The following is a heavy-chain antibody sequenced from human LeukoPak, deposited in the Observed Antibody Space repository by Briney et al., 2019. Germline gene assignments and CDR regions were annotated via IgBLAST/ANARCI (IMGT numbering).Heavy chain of an antibody. J-gene: IGHJ3*02. CDR1: GFTFDGYA. D-gene: IGHD3-22*01. V-gene: IGHV3-9*01. CDR3: AKDLTMIDAFDI. CDR2: ISWNSGSI. Sequence: GGSLRLSCAASGFTFDGYAMHWVRQAPGKGLEWVSGISWNSGSIGYADSVKGRFTISRDNAKNSLYLQMNSLRAEDTALYYCAKDLTMIDAFDIWGQGTMVTVSS.